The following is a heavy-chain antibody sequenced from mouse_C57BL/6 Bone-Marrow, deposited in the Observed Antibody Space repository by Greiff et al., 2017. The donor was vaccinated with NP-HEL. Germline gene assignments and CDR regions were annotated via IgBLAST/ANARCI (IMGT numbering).Heavy chain of an antibody. V-gene: IGHV2-5*01. CDR2: IWRGGST. CDR1: GFSLTSYG. CDR3: AKKGHYSNFYAMDY. J-gene: IGHJ4*01. D-gene: IGHD2-5*01. Sequence: VQLKESGPGLVQPSQSLSITCTVSGFSLTSYGVHWVRQSPGKGLEWLGVIWRGGSTDYTAAFMSRLSITKDNSKSQVFFKMNSLQADDTAIYYCAKKGHYSNFYAMDYWGQGTSVTVSS.